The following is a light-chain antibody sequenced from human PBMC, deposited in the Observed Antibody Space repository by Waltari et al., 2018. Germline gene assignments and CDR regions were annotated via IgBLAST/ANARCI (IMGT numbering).Light chain of an antibody. Sequence: SALTQPASVSGSPGQSITISCTGTTSDLGGYNYVSWYQQHPGKAPKLMIYDVSSRPSGISSRFSGSKFGNTASLTISGLQPEDEADYYCSSFTSSSTWVFGGGTKLTVL. J-gene: IGLJ3*02. CDR2: DVS. CDR3: SSFTSSSTWV. V-gene: IGLV2-14*03. CDR1: TSDLGGYNY.